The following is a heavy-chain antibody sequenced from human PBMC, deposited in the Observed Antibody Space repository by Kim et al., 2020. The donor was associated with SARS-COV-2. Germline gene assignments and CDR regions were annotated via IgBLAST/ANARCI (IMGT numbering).Heavy chain of an antibody. Sequence: GGSLRLSCAASGFLFSTYWMSWFRQAPGKGLEWVADIKGDGSEKYYVDSVKGRFTISRDNAKKSMFLQMDGLRAEDTAVYYCARSGVELLLWFGELHFDYWGQGTLVTVSS. CDR2: IKGDGSEK. V-gene: IGHV3-7*03. CDR3: ARSGVELLLWFGELHFDY. CDR1: GFLFSTYW. D-gene: IGHD3-10*01. J-gene: IGHJ4*02.